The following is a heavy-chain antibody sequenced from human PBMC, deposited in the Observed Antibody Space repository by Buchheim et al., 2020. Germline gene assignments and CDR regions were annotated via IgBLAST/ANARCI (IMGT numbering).Heavy chain of an antibody. CDR2: ISYDGSNK. J-gene: IGHJ4*02. D-gene: IGHD3-3*01. V-gene: IGHV3-30*18. CDR1: GFTFSSFG. CDR3: AKSNYDFWGGSDY. Sequence: QVQLVESGGGVVQPGRSLRLSCAASGFTFSSFGMPWVRQAPGKGLEWVAVISYDGSNKYYADSVKGRFTISRDTSQNTLYLQMNSLRAEDTAVYYCAKSNYDFWGGSDYWGQGTL.